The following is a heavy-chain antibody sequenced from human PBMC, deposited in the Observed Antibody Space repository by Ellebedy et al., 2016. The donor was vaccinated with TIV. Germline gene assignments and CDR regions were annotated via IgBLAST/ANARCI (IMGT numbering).Heavy chain of an antibody. Sequence: MPSETLSLTCTVSGGSISSNYWSWIRPPPGKGLEWIGYICYSGSTNYNPSLKSRVIISVDTFKNQFSLKLSSVTAADTAVYYCARGEVVGAYWYFDLWGRGTLVTVSS. D-gene: IGHD2-15*01. CDR2: ICYSGST. CDR1: GGSISSNY. CDR3: ARGEVVGAYWYFDL. J-gene: IGHJ2*01. V-gene: IGHV4-59*01.